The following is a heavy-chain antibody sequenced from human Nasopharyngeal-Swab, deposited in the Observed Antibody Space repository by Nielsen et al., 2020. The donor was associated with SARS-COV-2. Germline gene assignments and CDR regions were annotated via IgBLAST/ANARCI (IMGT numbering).Heavy chain of an antibody. D-gene: IGHD3-22*01. CDR1: GGSFSGYY. J-gene: IGHJ4*02. CDR2: ISRSGRT. Sequence: SEPLSLTCAVYGGSFSGYYWSWIRQSPGKGLEWIGEISRSGRTNYNPSLNSRVTISLDTSKNQFSPKVTSVTAADTAVYYCARQGVPIRGWFKDYDRTAYEYWGQGTLVTVSS. V-gene: IGHV4-34*01. CDR3: ARQGVPIRGWFKDYDRTAYEY.